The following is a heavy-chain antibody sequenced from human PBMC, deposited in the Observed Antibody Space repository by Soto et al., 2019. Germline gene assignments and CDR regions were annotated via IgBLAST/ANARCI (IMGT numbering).Heavy chain of an antibody. J-gene: IGHJ4*02. CDR2: VNNGGGGT. CDR1: GFTFSNYA. Sequence: EVLLLDSGGGLVQPGGSLRLSCAASGFTFSNYAMTWVRQAPGKGPEWISTVNNGGGGTYYADSVKGRFTISRDNSKNKLYLQVSSRRAEDTAVYYCAKERLGRGIDYWGQGILVTGYS. V-gene: IGHV3-23*01. D-gene: IGHD3-10*01. CDR3: AKERLGRGIDY.